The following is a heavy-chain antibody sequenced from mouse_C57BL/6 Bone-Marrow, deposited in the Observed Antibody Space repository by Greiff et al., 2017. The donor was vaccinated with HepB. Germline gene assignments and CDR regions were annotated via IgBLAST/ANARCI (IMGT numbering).Heavy chain of an antibody. CDR1: GYTFTSYW. D-gene: IGHD1-2*01. CDR3: ARWVLRRGDYAMDY. CDR2: IDPSDSYT. V-gene: IGHV1-59*01. Sequence: QVQLQQPGAELVRPGTSVKLSCKASGYTFTSYWMHWVKQRPGQGLEWIGVIDPSDSYTNYNQKFKGKATLTVDTSSSTAYMQLSSLTSEDSAVYYCARWVLRRGDYAMDYWGQGTSVTVSS. J-gene: IGHJ4*01.